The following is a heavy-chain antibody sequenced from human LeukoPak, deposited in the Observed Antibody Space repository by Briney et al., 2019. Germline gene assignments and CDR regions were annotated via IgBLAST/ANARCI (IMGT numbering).Heavy chain of an antibody. CDR1: GFTVDSNY. V-gene: IGHV3-53*01. D-gene: IGHD3-22*01. Sequence: GGSLRPSCAASGFTVDSNYLSWVRQAPGKGLEWVSTIYTGGNTYYAASVKGRFTISRDFSRNTVFLHMNSLRAEDTAMYYCARGDDSGYYDYFDYWGQGALVTVSS. CDR3: ARGDDSGYYDYFDY. CDR2: IYTGGNT. J-gene: IGHJ4*02.